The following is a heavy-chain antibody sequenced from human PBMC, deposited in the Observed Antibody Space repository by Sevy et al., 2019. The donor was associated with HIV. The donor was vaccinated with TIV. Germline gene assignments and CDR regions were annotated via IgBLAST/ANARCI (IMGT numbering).Heavy chain of an antibody. Sequence: GGSLRLSCAASGLIFSDYYMGWVRQAPGKGLEWVADISSGNTYTNYADSVKGRFTISRDNAKKSLYLQMNTLRAEDTAVYYCARLRVIASAPYYFDYWAREPWSPSPQ. J-gene: IGHJ4*02. CDR1: GLIFSDYY. CDR3: ARLRVIASAPYYFDY. D-gene: IGHD2-21*01. CDR2: ISSGNTYT. V-gene: IGHV3-11*06.